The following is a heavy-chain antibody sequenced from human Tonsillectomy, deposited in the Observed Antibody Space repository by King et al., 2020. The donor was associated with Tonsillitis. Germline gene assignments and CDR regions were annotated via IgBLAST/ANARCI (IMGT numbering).Heavy chain of an antibody. CDR2: IRFDGSSE. V-gene: IGHV3-30*02. CDR3: VKDGRAAVKSWAYDFDI. J-gene: IGHJ3*02. CDR1: GFIFSNYG. Sequence: VQLVESGGGGVQPGESLGLSCAASGFIFSNYGMHWVRQAPGMGLEWMAFIRFDGSSEYYAESVKGRFTTSRDNSKNTVYLQMNSLRPEDTAVYYCVKDGRAAVKSWAYDFDIWGQGTMVTVSS. D-gene: IGHD4-17*01.